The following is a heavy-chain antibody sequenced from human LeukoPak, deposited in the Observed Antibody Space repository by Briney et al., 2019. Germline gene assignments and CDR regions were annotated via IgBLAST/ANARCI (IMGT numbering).Heavy chain of an antibody. V-gene: IGHV4-59*08. D-gene: IGHD4-17*01. CDR1: GGSISSYY. CDR3: ARHDGDYVGSYYFDY. Sequence: SETLSLTCTVSGGSISSYYWSWIRQPPGKGLEWIGYIYYSGSTNYNPSLKSRVTISVDTSKNQFSLKRSSVTAADTAVYYCARHDGDYVGSYYFDYWGQGTLVTVSS. CDR2: IYYSGST. J-gene: IGHJ4*02.